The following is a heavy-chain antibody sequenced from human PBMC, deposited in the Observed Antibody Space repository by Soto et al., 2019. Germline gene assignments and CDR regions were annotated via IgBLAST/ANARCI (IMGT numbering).Heavy chain of an antibody. CDR2: INPNSGGT. D-gene: IGHD6-13*01. V-gene: IGHV1-2*04. J-gene: IGHJ6*02. CDR1: GYTFTGYY. CDR3: ARAGEGSSWYGYYYYGMDV. Sequence: GASVKVSCKASGYTFTGYYMHWVRQAPGQGLEWMGWINPNSGGTNYAQKFQGWVTMTRDTSISTAYMELSRLRSDDTAVYYCARAGEGSSWYGYYYYGMDVWGQGTTVTVSS.